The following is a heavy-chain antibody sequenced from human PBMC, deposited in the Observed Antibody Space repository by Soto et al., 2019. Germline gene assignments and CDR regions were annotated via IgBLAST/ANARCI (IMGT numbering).Heavy chain of an antibody. J-gene: IGHJ4*02. Sequence: EVQLVESGGGLVKPGGSLRLSCAASGFTFSSYSMNWVRQAPGKGLEWVSSISSSSSYIYYADSVKGRFTISRDNAKNSLYLQMNSLRAEDTAVYYCARDPRAYCGGDCYMTRPFDYWGQGTLVTVSS. CDR1: GFTFSSYS. CDR2: ISSSSSYI. V-gene: IGHV3-21*01. D-gene: IGHD2-21*02. CDR3: ARDPRAYCGGDCYMTRPFDY.